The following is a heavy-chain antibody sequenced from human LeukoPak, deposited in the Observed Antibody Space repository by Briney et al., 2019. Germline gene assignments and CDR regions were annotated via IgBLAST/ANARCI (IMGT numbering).Heavy chain of an antibody. D-gene: IGHD2-15*01. CDR2: ISSSSSYI. V-gene: IGHV3-21*01. CDR1: GFTFSSYS. J-gene: IGHJ4*02. CDR3: TVYCSGGSCRDRLDY. Sequence: SGGSLRLSCAASGFTFSSYSMNWVRQAPGKGLEWVSSISSSSSYIYYADSVKGRFTISRDNAKNSLYLQMNSLRAEDTAVYYCTVYCSGGSCRDRLDYWGQGTLVTVSS.